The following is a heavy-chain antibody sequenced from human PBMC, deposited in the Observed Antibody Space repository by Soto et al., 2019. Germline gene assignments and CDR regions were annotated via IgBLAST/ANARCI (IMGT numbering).Heavy chain of an antibody. Sequence: QVQLVQSGAEVKKPGSSVNVSCKASGGTFSSYAISWVRQAPGQGLEWMGGIIPIFGTANYAQKFQGRGTITADESTSTDYMELSSLRSEDTAVYYCARESRYCSGGSCYFLPGIDYWGQGTLVTVSS. V-gene: IGHV1-69*12. D-gene: IGHD2-15*01. CDR1: GGTFSSYA. CDR3: ARESRYCSGGSCYFLPGIDY. J-gene: IGHJ4*02. CDR2: IIPIFGTA.